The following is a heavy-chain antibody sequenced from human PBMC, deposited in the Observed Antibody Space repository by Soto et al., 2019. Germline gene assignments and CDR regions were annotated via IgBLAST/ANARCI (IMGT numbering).Heavy chain of an antibody. CDR2: ISPYNGRT. Sequence: QVQLVQSGAEVKKPGASVKVSCKASGYTFTSYDITWVRQAPGQGLEWMGWISPYNGRTMYAQSLQGRVTMTTDTSTSTVNMYLNSLTSDDTGVYYCARKAEYLGLGSYLHFQYWGQGSLVTVSS. J-gene: IGHJ1*01. CDR1: GYTFTSYD. V-gene: IGHV1-18*01. CDR3: ARKAEYLGLGSYLHFQY. D-gene: IGHD3-10*01.